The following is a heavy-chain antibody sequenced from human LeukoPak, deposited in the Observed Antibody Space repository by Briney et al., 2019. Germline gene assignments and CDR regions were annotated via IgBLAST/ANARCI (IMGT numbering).Heavy chain of an antibody. J-gene: IGHJ4*02. V-gene: IGHV3-21*06. CDR1: GFTFSGYS. CDR3: ARGPFSSSWSEFDY. CDR2: ISGDSRYI. D-gene: IGHD6-13*01. Sequence: GGSLTLSCAASGFTFSGYSLNWVRQAPGKGLEWVSCISGDSRYIYYADSVKGRSTISRDNAQNSLYLHMNSLRAEDTAVYYCARGPFSSSWSEFDYWGQGTLVTVSS.